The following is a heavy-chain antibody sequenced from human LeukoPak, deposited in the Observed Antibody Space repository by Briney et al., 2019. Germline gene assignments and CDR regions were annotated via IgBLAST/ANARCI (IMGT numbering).Heavy chain of an antibody. J-gene: IGHJ4*02. Sequence: SETLSLTCAVSGYSISSGYYWGWIRQPPGKGLAWIGSIYHSGSTYYNPSLKSRVTISVDTSKNQFSLKLSSVTAADTAVYYCARIYSGKGEIDYWGQGTLVTVSS. V-gene: IGHV4-38-2*01. CDR3: ARIYSGKGEIDY. D-gene: IGHD1-26*01. CDR2: IYHSGST. CDR1: GYSISSGYY.